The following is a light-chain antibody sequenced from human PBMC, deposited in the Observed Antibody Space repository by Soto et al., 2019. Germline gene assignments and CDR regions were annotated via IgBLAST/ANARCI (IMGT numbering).Light chain of an antibody. CDR1: SSNIGRRA. V-gene: IGLV1-44*01. Sequence: QSVLTQPPSASGTPGQTITMSCSGGSSNIGRRAVNWYQQFPGAAPKLLIYGNDQRPSGVPGRFSGSKSGTSASLAISGLQSDDEADYYCASWDDNLNGYVFGAGTKSPS. CDR3: ASWDDNLNGYV. CDR2: GND. J-gene: IGLJ1*01.